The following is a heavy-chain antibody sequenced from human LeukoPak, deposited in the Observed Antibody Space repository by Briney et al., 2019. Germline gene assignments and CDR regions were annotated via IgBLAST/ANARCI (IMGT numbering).Heavy chain of an antibody. Sequence: PSETLSLTCTVSGGSISSGSYYRSWIRQPAGKGLEWIGRIYTSGSTNYNPSLKSRVTISVDTSKNQFSLKLSSVTAADTAVYYCARDAVNSGYDLGMDVWGKGTTVTVSS. CDR1: GGSISSGSYY. V-gene: IGHV4-61*02. CDR2: IYTSGST. CDR3: ARDAVNSGYDLGMDV. J-gene: IGHJ6*03. D-gene: IGHD5-12*01.